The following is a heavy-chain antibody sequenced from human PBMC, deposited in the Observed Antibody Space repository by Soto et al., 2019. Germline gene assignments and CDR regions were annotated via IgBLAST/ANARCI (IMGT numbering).Heavy chain of an antibody. J-gene: IGHJ6*02. V-gene: IGHV1-69*06. CDR2: ILPLSGTS. D-gene: IGHD3-16*01. Sequence: AVKVSCKASGCTFSAYAISWVRQAPGQGLEWMGGILPLSGTSNYTQRFQGRVTISADKSTSTAYMELSSLSSVTAADTAVYYCARDGPSGSSSGGGVYYYGMDVWGQGTTVTVSS. CDR3: ARDGPSGSSSGGGVYYYGMDV. CDR1: GCTFSAYA.